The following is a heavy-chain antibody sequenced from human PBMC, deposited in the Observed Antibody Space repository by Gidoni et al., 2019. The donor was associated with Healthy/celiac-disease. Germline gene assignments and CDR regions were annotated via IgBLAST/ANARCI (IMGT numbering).Heavy chain of an antibody. CDR1: GFTFSSYG. V-gene: IGHV3-30*18. CDR3: AKDLSITGTTVGMDV. Sequence: QVQLVESGGGVVQPGRSLRLSCAASGFTFSSYGMHWVRQAPGKGLEWVAVISYDGSNKYYADSVKGRFTISRDNSKNTLYLQMNSLRAEDTAVYYCAKDLSITGTTVGMDVWGQGTTVTVSS. D-gene: IGHD1-7*01. J-gene: IGHJ6*02. CDR2: ISYDGSNK.